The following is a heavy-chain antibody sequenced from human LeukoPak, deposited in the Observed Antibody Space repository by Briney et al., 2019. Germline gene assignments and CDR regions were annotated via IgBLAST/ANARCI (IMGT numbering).Heavy chain of an antibody. CDR2: ISGSGGST. J-gene: IGHJ4*02. CDR3: AKASNYGSGSYYPRGVDY. CDR1: GFTFSSYA. Sequence: GGSLRLSCAASGFTFSSYAMSWVRQAPGKGLEWVSAISGSGGSTYYADSVKGRFTISRDNSKNTLYLQMNSLRAEGTAVYYCAKASNYGSGSYYPRGVDYWGQGTLVTVSS. V-gene: IGHV3-23*01. D-gene: IGHD3-10*01.